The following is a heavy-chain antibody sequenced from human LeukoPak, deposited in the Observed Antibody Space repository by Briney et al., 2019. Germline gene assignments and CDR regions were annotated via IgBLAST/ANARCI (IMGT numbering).Heavy chain of an antibody. D-gene: IGHD3-22*01. J-gene: IGHJ4*02. CDR3: ARYDSSGYYFY. CDR2: ISSSSSYI. V-gene: IGHV3-21*04. Sequence: GGSLRLSYAASGFTFSNAWMSWVRQAPGKGLEWVSSISSSSSYIYYADSVKGRFTISRDNAKNSLYLQMNSLRAEDTAVYYCARYDSSGYYFYWGQGTLVTVSS. CDR1: GFTFSNAW.